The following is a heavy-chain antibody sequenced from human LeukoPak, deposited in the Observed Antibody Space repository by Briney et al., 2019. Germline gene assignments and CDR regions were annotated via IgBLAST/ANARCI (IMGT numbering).Heavy chain of an antibody. J-gene: IGHJ4*02. CDR2: IYHSGNT. Sequence: PSETLTLTCTVRGGSISSNYWSWIRQPAGKGLEWIGYIYHSGNTNYSPSLESRVTMSVDESKNQFSLRVHFVSAADTAVYYCASTRRAAVAGGFDSWGQGTLVTVSS. CDR1: GGSISSNY. V-gene: IGHV4-4*09. D-gene: IGHD6-19*01. CDR3: ASTRRAAVAGGFDS.